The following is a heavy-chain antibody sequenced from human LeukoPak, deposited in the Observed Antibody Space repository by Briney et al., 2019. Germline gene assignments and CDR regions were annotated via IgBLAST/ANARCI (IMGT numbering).Heavy chain of an antibody. CDR3: SRGFDGGWDYYYYYMDV. J-gene: IGHJ6*03. V-gene: IGHV3-49*03. CDR2: IRRKGYGGTT. Sequence: GGSLRLSCTASGFTFGDYAMSWFRQAPGKGLEWVGFIRRKGYGGTTEYAASVKGRFTISRDDSKSIAYLQMNSLKTEDTAVYYCSRGFDGGWDYYYYYMDVWGKGTTVTVSS. CDR1: GFTFGDYA. D-gene: IGHD6-19*01.